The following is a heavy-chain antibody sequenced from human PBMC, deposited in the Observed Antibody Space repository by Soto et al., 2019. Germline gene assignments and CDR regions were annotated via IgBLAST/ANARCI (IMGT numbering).Heavy chain of an antibody. Sequence: GGSLRLSCAGAGCNFRSYARHWVRQAPGKGLEWVAVISYDGSNKFYPDSVKGRFSISRDDSKNTLYLQMNSLRADDTAVYYCARGPTAIITWYAVGMDVWGQGTTVTVSS. CDR2: ISYDGSNK. J-gene: IGHJ6*02. CDR1: GCNFRSYA. D-gene: IGHD3-16*01. V-gene: IGHV3-30-3*01. CDR3: ARGPTAIITWYAVGMDV.